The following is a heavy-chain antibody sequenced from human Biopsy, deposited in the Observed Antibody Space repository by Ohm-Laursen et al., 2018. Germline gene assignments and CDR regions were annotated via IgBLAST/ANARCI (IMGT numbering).Heavy chain of an antibody. D-gene: IGHD6-13*01. Sequence: SLRLSCSASGLTFSDFSMNWVRQAPGKGLKWVSSIAIGSIYVYYADSVKGRFTISRDNTKNSLSLQMNSLRGEDTAVYYCAAGSSRNSYYFDYWGQGTLVTVSS. V-gene: IGHV3-21*06. CDR1: GLTFSDFS. CDR2: IAIGSIYV. CDR3: AAGSSRNSYYFDY. J-gene: IGHJ4*02.